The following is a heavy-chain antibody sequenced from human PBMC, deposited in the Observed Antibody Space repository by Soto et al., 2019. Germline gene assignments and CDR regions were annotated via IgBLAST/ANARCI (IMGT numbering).Heavy chain of an antibody. V-gene: IGHV4-30-4*01. CDR3: AREVKYCGGDCYSPLGWFDP. CDR1: GGSISSGDYY. Sequence: QVQLQESCPGLVKPSQTLSLTCTVSGGSISSGDYYWSWIRQPPGKGLEWIGYIYYSGSTYYNPSLKSRVTISVDTSKNQFSLKLSSVTAADTAVYYCAREVKYCGGDCYSPLGWFDPWGQGTLVTVSS. J-gene: IGHJ5*02. D-gene: IGHD2-21*02. CDR2: IYYSGST.